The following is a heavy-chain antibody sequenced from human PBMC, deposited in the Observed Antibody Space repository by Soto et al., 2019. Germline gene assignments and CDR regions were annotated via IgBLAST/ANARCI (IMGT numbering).Heavy chain of an antibody. V-gene: IGHV3-23*01. CDR1: GFTFSSYA. CDR2: ISGSGGST. J-gene: IGHJ4*02. D-gene: IGHD6-13*01. Sequence: EVQLLESGGGLVQPGGSLRLSCAASGFTFSSYAMSWVRQAPGKGLEWVSAISGSGGSTYYADSVKGRFTISRDNSKNTLYLQMSRLRAEDTAVYYWAKENGYSSSCFEFDYWGQGTLVTVSS. CDR3: AKENGYSSSCFEFDY.